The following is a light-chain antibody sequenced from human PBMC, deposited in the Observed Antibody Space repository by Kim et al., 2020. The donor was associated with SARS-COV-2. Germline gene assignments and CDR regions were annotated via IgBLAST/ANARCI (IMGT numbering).Light chain of an antibody. CDR1: SSNIGRNT. Sequence: QPVLTQPPSASGTPGQRVIISCSGTSSNIGRNTVNWYQQFPGRAPKLFIDSDNRRPSGVPDRVSASKSATSASLAISGLQSEDEADYYCATWDDSLDAWLFGGGTQLTVL. J-gene: IGLJ3*02. CDR3: ATWDDSLDAWL. CDR2: SDN. V-gene: IGLV1-44*01.